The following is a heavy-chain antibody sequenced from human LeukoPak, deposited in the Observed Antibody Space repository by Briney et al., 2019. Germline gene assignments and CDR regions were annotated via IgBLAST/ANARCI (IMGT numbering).Heavy chain of an antibody. D-gene: IGHD2-21*01. CDR2: ISVNGRDK. V-gene: IGHV3-30*01. Sequence: GGSLRLSCAASGFDFNSYALHWVRQAPGKGLESVAVISVNGRDKYYANSVRGRFSISRDNSKNTFSLQMNSLRVEDSASYYCGTLDWCHKYLVACGSSEYWGQGTLVTVSS. CDR3: GTLDWCHKYLVACGSSEY. CDR1: GFDFNSYA. J-gene: IGHJ4*02.